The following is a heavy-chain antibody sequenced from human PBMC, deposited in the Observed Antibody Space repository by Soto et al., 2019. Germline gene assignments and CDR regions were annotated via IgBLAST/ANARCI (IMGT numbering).Heavy chain of an antibody. CDR1: GYSFTDSY. J-gene: IGHJ4*01. V-gene: IGHV1-2*02. CDR3: ARQSSTWYFDY. CDR2: SNSNSGGT. Sequence: QVQLVQPGAEVKKPGASVKGSCKASGYSFTDSYMYWVRQAPGQGLECMGWSNSNSGGTHYAQKFQGRVTMTRDTSITTAYMELSSLRSDDTAVYFCARQSSTWYFDYLGHGTLVTVSS. D-gene: IGHD3-10*01.